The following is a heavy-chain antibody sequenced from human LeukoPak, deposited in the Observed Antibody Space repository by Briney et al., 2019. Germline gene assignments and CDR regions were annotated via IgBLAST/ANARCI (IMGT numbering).Heavy chain of an antibody. V-gene: IGHV4-38-2*02. CDR1: GSSISSAYY. CDR3: ARLSGRDYYFDY. D-gene: IGHD3-10*01. J-gene: IGHJ4*02. Sequence: SETLSLTCTASGSSISSAYYWGWIRQPPGKGLEFIGSIYHSGNSYYNLSLKSRLTISVDTSKNQFSLNLSSVTAADTAVYYCARLSGRDYYFDYWGQGTLVTVSS. CDR2: IYHSGNS.